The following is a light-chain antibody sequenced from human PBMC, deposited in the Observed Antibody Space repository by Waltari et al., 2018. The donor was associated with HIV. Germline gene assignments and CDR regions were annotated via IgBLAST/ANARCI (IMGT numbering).Light chain of an antibody. CDR3: QQSASTPFT. Sequence: DIQMNQSPSSVAASVGDTVTLTCRASRHSNIWLVWYQQKPGKGPRLLIYGASTLKSGVPARFRGSGSGTDFTLTITSLQPEDCGIYYCQQSASTPFTFGGGTKVEIK. CDR2: GAS. V-gene: IGKV1-12*01. CDR1: RHSNIW. J-gene: IGKJ4*01.